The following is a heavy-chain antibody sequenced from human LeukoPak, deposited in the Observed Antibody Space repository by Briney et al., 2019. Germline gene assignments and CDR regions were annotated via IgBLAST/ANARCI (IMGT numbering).Heavy chain of an antibody. CDR1: GGSISSGDYY. Sequence: SETLSLTCTVSGGSISSGDYYWSWIRQPPGKGLEWIGYIYYSGSTYYNPSLKSRVTISVDTSKNQFSLKLSSVTAADTAVYYCARGIAVAGWREYYFDYWGQGTLVTVSS. CDR3: ARGIAVAGWREYYFDY. V-gene: IGHV4-30-4*08. J-gene: IGHJ4*02. D-gene: IGHD6-19*01. CDR2: IYYSGST.